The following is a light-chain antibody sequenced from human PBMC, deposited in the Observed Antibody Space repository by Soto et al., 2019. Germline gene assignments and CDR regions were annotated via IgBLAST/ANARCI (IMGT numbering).Light chain of an antibody. CDR1: QSISSY. CDR2: AAS. V-gene: IGKV1-39*01. CDR3: QQSYSTLVT. J-gene: IGKJ1*01. Sequence: DIQMTQSPSSLSAPVGDRVTITCRSSQSISSYLNWYQQKPGKAPKLLIYAASSLQSGVPSRFSGSGSGTDFTLTISSLQPEDFATYYCQQSYSTLVTFGQGTKVDI.